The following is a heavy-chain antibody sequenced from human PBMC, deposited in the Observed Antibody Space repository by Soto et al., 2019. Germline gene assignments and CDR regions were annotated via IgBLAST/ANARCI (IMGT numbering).Heavy chain of an antibody. CDR3: ARELALTMTPGNLYYYYGMDV. Sequence: QVQLVQSGAEVKKPGSSVKVSCKASGGTFSSYAISWVRQAPGQGLEWMGGIIPIFGTANYAQKFQGRVTITADESTSTAYMELSCLRSDETAMYYCARELALTMTPGNLYYYYGMDVWGQGTTVTVSS. D-gene: IGHD3-3*02. V-gene: IGHV1-69*01. J-gene: IGHJ6*02. CDR2: IIPIFGTA. CDR1: GGTFSSYA.